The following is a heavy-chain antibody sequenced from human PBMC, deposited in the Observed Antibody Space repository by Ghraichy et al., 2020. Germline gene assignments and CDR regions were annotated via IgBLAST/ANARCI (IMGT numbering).Heavy chain of an antibody. CDR2: INPNSGGT. D-gene: IGHD3-3*01. V-gene: IGHV1-2*02. CDR3: ARDRDFWSGNAFDI. Sequence: ASVKVSCKASGYTFTGYYMHWVRQAPGQGLEWMGWINPNSGGTNYAQKFQGRVTMTRDTSISTAYMELSRLRSDDTAVYYCARDRDFWSGNAFDIWGQGTMVTVSS. CDR1: GYTFTGYY. J-gene: IGHJ3*02.